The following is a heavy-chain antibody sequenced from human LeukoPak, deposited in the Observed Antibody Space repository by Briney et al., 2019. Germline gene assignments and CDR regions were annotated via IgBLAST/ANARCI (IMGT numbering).Heavy chain of an antibody. J-gene: IGHJ4*02. CDR1: GFTFSSYA. D-gene: IGHD2-8*01. CDR3: AKDTPIGRYCTNGVCSPFDY. V-gene: IGHV3-23*01. Sequence: QPGGSLRLSCAGSGFTFSSYAMSWVRQAPGEGLEWVSAISDTGATTYDADSVKGRFTISRDNSRSTLYLQMNSLRAEDTALYYCAKDTPIGRYCTNGVCSPFDYWGQGTLVTVSS. CDR2: ISDTGATT.